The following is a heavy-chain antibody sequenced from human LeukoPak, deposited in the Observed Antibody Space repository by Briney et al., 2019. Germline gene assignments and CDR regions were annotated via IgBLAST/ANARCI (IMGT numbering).Heavy chain of an antibody. V-gene: IGHV1-2*06. D-gene: IGHD6-6*01. CDR2: INPNSGGT. Sequence: ALVKVSCKASGYTFTGYYMHWVRQAPGQGLEWMGRINPNSGGTNYAQKFRGRVTMTRDTSISTAYMELSRLRSDDTAVYYCASQLVWGNWFDPWGQGTLVTVSS. J-gene: IGHJ5*02. CDR1: GYTFTGYY. CDR3: ASQLVWGNWFDP.